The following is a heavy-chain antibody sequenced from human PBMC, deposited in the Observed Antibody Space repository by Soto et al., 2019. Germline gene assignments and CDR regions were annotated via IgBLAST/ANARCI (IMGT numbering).Heavy chain of an antibody. J-gene: IGHJ4*02. CDR2: IKQDGSEK. V-gene: IGHV3-7*01. Sequence: PGGSLRLSCAASGFTFSSYWMSWVRQAPGKGLEWVANIKQDGSEKYYVDSVKGRFTISRDNAKNSLYLQMNSLRAEDTAVYYCASGGSVVVVAATLFYWGQGTLVTVSS. CDR1: GFTFSSYW. D-gene: IGHD2-15*01. CDR3: ASGGSVVVVAATLFY.